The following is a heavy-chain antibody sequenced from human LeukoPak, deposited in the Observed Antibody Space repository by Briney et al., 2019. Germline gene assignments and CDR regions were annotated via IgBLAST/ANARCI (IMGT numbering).Heavy chain of an antibody. V-gene: IGHV3-23*01. Sequence: PGGSLRLSCAASGFSFSTYAMSWVRQAPGRGLGWVTASRGNGGRADYADSVEGRFTTSRDNSKNTVYLQMNSLRAEDTAVYYCAKADDTVATNFDSWGQGTLVTVSS. D-gene: IGHD5-12*01. J-gene: IGHJ4*02. CDR3: AKADDTVATNFDS. CDR1: GFSFSTYA. CDR2: SRGNGGRA.